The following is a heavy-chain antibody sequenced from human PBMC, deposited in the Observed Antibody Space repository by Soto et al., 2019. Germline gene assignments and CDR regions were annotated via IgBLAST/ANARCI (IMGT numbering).Heavy chain of an antibody. CDR1: GGSFSGYY. V-gene: IGHV4-34*01. Sequence: SETLSLTCAVYGGSFSGYYWSWIRQPPGKGLEWIGEINHSGSTNYNPSLKSRVTISVDTSKNQFSLKLSSVTAADTAVYYCARGLLGSGHYDYCGQGTLVTVSS. CDR3: ARGLLGSGHYDY. J-gene: IGHJ4*02. CDR2: INHSGST. D-gene: IGHD6-19*01.